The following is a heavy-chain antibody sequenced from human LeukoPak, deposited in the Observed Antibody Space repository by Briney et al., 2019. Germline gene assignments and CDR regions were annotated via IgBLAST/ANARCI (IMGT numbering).Heavy chain of an antibody. CDR1: GGSINSLSYY. V-gene: IGHV4-39*01. J-gene: IGHJ2*01. Sequence: SKTLSLNCTVSGGSINSLSYYWGWVRQTPGKALEWIGSINSGNSYSDPSLNSRVTMSIDTSNNQFFLKMTSVTAADTAMYYCARHPSALPQPWYFELWGRGTLVTVSS. CDR2: INSGNS. CDR3: ARHPSALPQPWYFEL.